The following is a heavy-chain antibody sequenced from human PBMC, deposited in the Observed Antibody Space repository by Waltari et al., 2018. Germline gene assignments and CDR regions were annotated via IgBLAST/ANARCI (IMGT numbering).Heavy chain of an antibody. CDR2: IYYSGNT. V-gene: IGHV4-39*07. D-gene: IGHD4-4*01. CDR1: GDSISSSHYY. CDR3: ARLTVTTGFDY. Sequence: QLQESGPGLMKTSETLSLTCTVSGDSISSSHYYWGWIRQPPGKGLEWIGSIYYSGNTYYNPSLKSRATVAVDTSKNQFSLNLISVTAADTAVYFCARLTVTTGFDYWGQGTLVTVST. J-gene: IGHJ4*02.